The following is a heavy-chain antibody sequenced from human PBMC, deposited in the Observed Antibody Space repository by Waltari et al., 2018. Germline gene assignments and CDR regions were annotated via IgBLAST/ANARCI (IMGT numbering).Heavy chain of an antibody. CDR2: ISSNGNNT. D-gene: IGHD6-13*01. CDR1: GFSFRTSA. CDR3: AKGGRAARRFDP. J-gene: IGHJ5*02. V-gene: IGHV3-23*04. Sequence: ELRVAESGGGLVQPGGSLRLSCAASGFSFRTSAMSWVRQAPGKGLEWVSSISSNGNNTFYGDAGKGRFTNFRDNSKDTLYLQMNTLRVEDTAVYYCAKGGRAARRFDPWGQGTLVTVSS.